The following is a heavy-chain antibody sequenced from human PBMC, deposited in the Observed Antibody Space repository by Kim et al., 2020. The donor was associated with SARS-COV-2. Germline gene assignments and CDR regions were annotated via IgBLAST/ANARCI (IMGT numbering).Heavy chain of an antibody. Sequence: SGGSTYYADSVKGRFTISRDNSKNTLYLQMNSLRAEDTAVYYCAKARLDIWGQGTMVTVSS. V-gene: IGHV3-23*01. J-gene: IGHJ3*02. CDR2: SGGST. CDR3: AKARLDI.